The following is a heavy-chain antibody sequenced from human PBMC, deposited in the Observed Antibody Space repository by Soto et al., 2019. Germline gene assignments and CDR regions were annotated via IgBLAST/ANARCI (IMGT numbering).Heavy chain of an antibody. CDR2: ISWDGVLR. CDR3: AKDKKGRRSTGYYFDS. CDR1: GFTFGDYT. J-gene: IGHJ4*02. Sequence: RGSLRLSCAASGFTFGDYTMHWVRQVPGQGLEWVSLISWDGVLRFYADSVKGRFTISRDNFKNSLYLQMNSLRTEDTAVYYCAKDKKGRRSTGYYFDSWGQGTLVTVSS. D-gene: IGHD3-22*01. V-gene: IGHV3-43*01.